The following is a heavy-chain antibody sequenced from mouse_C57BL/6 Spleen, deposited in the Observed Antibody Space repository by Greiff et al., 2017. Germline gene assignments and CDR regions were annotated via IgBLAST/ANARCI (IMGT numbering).Heavy chain of an antibody. CDR2: IYPGDGDT. D-gene: IGHD4-1*02. V-gene: IGHV1-82*01. CDR3: ARSTGHYFDY. CDR1: GYAFSSSW. Sequence: QVQLQQSGPELVKPGASVKISCKASGYAFSSSWMSWVKQRPGKGLEWIGRIYPGDGDTNYNGKFKGKATLTADKSSSTAYMQLSSLTSEDSAVYFCARSTGHYFDYWGQGTTLTVSS. J-gene: IGHJ2*01.